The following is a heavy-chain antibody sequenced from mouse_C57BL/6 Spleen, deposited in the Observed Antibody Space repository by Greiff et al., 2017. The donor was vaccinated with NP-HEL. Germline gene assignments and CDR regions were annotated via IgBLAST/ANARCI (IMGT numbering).Heavy chain of an antibody. Sequence: QVQLQQSGPELVKPGASVKLSCKASGYTFTSYDINWVKQRPGQGLEWIGWIYPRDGSTKYNEKFKGKATLTVDTSSSTADMKLHSLTSEDSAVYFCARGDATVVADYYAMDDWGQGTTVTVAS. D-gene: IGHD1-1*01. J-gene: IGHJ4*01. V-gene: IGHV1-85*01. CDR3: ARGDATVVADYYAMDD. CDR1: GYTFTSYD. CDR2: IYPRDGST.